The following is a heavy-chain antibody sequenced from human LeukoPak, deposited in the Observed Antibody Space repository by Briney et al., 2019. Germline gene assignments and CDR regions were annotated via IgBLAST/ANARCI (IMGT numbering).Heavy chain of an antibody. D-gene: IGHD6-19*01. Sequence: PGGSLRLSCAVSGFTVRGNYMSWVRQAPGKGVEWGSVMYSSGSTDYADSVKGRFTIFRDNSKNTLYLQMNSLRAEDTAVYYCAREGGPYSSTLRGCWGQGTLVTVSS. CDR3: AREGGPYSSTLRGC. CDR1: GFTVRGNY. J-gene: IGHJ4*02. CDR2: MYSSGST. V-gene: IGHV3-53*01.